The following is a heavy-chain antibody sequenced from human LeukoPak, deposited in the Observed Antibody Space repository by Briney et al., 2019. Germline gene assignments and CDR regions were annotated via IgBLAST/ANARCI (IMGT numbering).Heavy chain of an antibody. V-gene: IGHV4-31*03. CDR3: ARVGSVWLEFDY. CDR2: IFYSGST. D-gene: IGHD2-8*02. Sequence: SETLSLTCTVSGGSISSGGYYWSWIRQHPGKGLEWIGYIFYSGSTYYNPSLKSRVTISVDTSKNQLSLKLSSVTAADTAVYYWARVGSVWLEFDYWGQGTLVTVSS. J-gene: IGHJ4*02. CDR1: GGSISSGGYY.